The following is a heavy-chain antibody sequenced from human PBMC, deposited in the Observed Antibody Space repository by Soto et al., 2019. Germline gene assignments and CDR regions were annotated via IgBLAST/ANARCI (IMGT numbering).Heavy chain of an antibody. V-gene: IGHV3-23*01. CDR3: ARRGPGSYFEY. D-gene: IGHD2-15*01. CDR2: VSGSGGST. J-gene: IGHJ4*02. Sequence: EVQLLESGGGLVQPGGSLRLSCAASGFTFSSYAMRWVRQAPGKGLEWVSAVSGSGGSTYYADSVKGRFTIARDNSKNTLYLQLNSLRAEDTAVYYCARRGPGSYFEYWGQGTLVTVSS. CDR1: GFTFSSYA.